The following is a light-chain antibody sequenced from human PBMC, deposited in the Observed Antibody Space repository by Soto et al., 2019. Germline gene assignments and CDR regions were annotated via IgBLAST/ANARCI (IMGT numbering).Light chain of an antibody. CDR2: EVN. CDR1: SSDVGPYNL. J-gene: IGLJ3*02. V-gene: IGLV2-23*02. Sequence: QSALTQPASVSGSPGQSITISCTGTSSDVGPYNLVSWYQQLPGKAPKLIIYEVNERPSGISDRFSGSKSGNTASLTISGLQDEDEADYYCCSYVGSSILMFGGGTKVT. CDR3: CSYVGSSILM.